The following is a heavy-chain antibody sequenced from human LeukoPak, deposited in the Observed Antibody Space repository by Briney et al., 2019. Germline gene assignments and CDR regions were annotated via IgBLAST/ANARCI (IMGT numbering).Heavy chain of an antibody. Sequence: SETLSLTCTVSGGSISSSSYYWGWIRQPPGRGLEWTGSIYYSGSTYYNPSLKSRVTISVDTSKNQFSLKLSSVTAADTAVYYCAPGVDYYDSSGYYRGWFDPWGQGTLVTVSS. CDR3: APGVDYYDSSGYYRGWFDP. V-gene: IGHV4-39*07. D-gene: IGHD3-22*01. CDR2: IYYSGST. J-gene: IGHJ5*02. CDR1: GGSISSSSYY.